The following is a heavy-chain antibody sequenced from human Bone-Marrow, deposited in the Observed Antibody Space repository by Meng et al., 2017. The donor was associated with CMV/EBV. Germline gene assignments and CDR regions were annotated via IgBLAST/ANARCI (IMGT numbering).Heavy chain of an antibody. Sequence: GGSLRLSCAASGFTFSSYAMHWVRQAPGKGLEWVAVISYDGSNKYYADSVKGRFTISRDNSKNTLYLQMNSLRAEDTAVYYCARDPYSGSYLGYWGQGTLVTVSS. V-gene: IGHV3-30*04. CDR2: ISYDGSNK. J-gene: IGHJ4*02. CDR1: GFTFSSYA. D-gene: IGHD1-26*01. CDR3: ARDPYSGSYLGY.